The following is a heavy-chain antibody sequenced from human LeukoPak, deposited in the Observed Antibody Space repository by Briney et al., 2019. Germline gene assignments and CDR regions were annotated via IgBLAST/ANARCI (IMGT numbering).Heavy chain of an antibody. CDR2: IYYSGST. D-gene: IGHD2-15*01. J-gene: IGHJ6*03. V-gene: IGHV4-30-4*08. CDR1: GGSISSGDYY. CDR3: ARAIYCSGGSCYLGKYYYYYMDV. Sequence: SETLSLTCTVSGGSISSGDYYWSWIRQPPGKGLEWIGYIYYSGSTYYNPSLKSRVTISVDTSKNQFSLKLSSVTAADTAVYCCARAIYCSGGSCYLGKYYYYYMDVWGKGTTVTVSS.